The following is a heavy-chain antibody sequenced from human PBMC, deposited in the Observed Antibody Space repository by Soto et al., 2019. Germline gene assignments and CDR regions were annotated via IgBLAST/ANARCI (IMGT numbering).Heavy chain of an antibody. CDR2: IRNDGVKK. CDR1: GLTFSTQG. J-gene: IGHJ4*02. V-gene: IGHV3-33*01. CDR3: ARNPSGVDLASMKD. D-gene: IGHD5-12*01. Sequence: PGGSLRLSCAASGLTFSTQGMHWVRQAPGKGLEWVAVIRNDGVKKYYADSVKGRFTISRDNSKNTLYLQMDSLRAEDTATYYCARNPSGVDLASMKDWGRGT.